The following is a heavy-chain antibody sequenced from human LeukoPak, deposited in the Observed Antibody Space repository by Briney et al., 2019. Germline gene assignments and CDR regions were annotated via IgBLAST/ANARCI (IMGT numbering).Heavy chain of an antibody. CDR1: GGSISSISYY. V-gene: IGHV4-39*07. CDR2: VYYSGST. J-gene: IGHJ3*02. CDR3: ASPGSWSGYYGSGSHPPSDAFAI. Sequence: SETLSLTCTVSGGSISSISYYWGWIRQPPGKGLEWIGSVYYSGSTYYNLSLKSRVSISVDTSKNQFSLNLSSVTAADTAVYYCASPGSWSGYYGSGSHPPSDAFAIWGQGTMVTVSS. D-gene: IGHD3-10*01.